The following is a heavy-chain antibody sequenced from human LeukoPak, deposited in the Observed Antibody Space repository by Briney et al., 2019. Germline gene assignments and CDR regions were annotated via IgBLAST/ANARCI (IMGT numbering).Heavy chain of an antibody. Sequence: SETLSLTCAVYGGSFSVYYWSWIRQPPGKGLEWIGEIKYSRSTNYNPSLKSRVTISAEKSKHKFSLKLSSVTAADTAVYYCARVNRDVYNLLTKRHYSYMDVWGKGTTVTVSS. V-gene: IGHV4-34*01. CDR3: ARVNRDVYNLLTKRHYSYMDV. CDR2: IKYSRST. CDR1: GGSFSVYY. J-gene: IGHJ6*03. D-gene: IGHD5-24*01.